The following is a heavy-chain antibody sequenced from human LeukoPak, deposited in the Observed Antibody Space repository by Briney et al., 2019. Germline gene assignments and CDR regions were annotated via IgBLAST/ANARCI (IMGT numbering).Heavy chain of an antibody. J-gene: IGHJ4*02. Sequence: GGSLRLSCAASGFTFSSYSMNWVRQAPGKGLEWVSYISSSSSSIYYADSVKGRFTVSRDNAKNSLYLQMNSLRAEDTAVYYCVRDLRGTGYNFDYWGQGTLVTVSS. D-gene: IGHD3/OR15-3a*01. CDR1: GFTFSSYS. V-gene: IGHV3-48*04. CDR3: VRDLRGTGYNFDY. CDR2: ISSSSSSI.